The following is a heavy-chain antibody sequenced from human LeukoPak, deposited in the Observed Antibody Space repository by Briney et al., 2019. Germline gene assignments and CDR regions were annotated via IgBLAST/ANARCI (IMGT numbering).Heavy chain of an antibody. D-gene: IGHD6-13*01. CDR3: AKDRASIAAEEGEFDY. Sequence: PGGTLRLSCAASGFTFSSYAMNWVRQAPGKGLDWVAFIRYDGSNKYYADSVKGRFTISRDNSKNTLYLQMNSLRAEDTAVYYCAKDRASIAAEEGEFDYWGQGTLVTVSS. V-gene: IGHV3-30*02. CDR2: IRYDGSNK. CDR1: GFTFSSYA. J-gene: IGHJ4*02.